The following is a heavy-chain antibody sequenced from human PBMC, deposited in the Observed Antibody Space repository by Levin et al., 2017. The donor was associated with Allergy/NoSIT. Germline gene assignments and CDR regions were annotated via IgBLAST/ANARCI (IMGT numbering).Heavy chain of an antibody. V-gene: IGHV3-11*01. J-gene: IGHJ6*02. CDR2: ITPSGSAL. D-gene: IGHD7-27*01. Sequence: GGSLRLSCAASGFTFNNYYMSWIRQSPEKGLEWVSHITPSGSALYYADSVRDRFTVSRDNAKNSLYLQMNSLRAEDTGVYYCVKETAWGGMDVWGQGTTVTVSS. CDR3: VKETAWGGMDV. CDR1: GFTFNNYY.